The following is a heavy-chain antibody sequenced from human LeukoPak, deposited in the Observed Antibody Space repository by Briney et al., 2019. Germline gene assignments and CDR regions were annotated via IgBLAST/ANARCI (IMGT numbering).Heavy chain of an antibody. J-gene: IGHJ4*02. D-gene: IGHD2-2*01. CDR2: MNPNSGNT. CDR3: ARGYCSSTSCYRPYYFDY. CDR1: GYTFTSYD. Sequence: GASVKVSCKASGYTFTSYDINWVRQATGQGLEWMGWMNPNSGNTGYAQKFQGRVTMTRNTSISTAYMELSSLRPEDTAVYYCARGYCSSTSCYRPYYFDYWGQGTLVTVSS. V-gene: IGHV1-8*01.